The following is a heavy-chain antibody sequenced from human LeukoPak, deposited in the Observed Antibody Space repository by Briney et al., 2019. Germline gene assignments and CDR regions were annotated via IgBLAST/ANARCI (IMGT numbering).Heavy chain of an antibody. CDR3: AKRRFSDY. D-gene: IGHD4-17*01. V-gene: IGHV3-23*01. Sequence: GGSLRLSCAASGFTFSSFAVRWVRQAPGKGLEWVSAIGGSGGSTYYADSVKGRFTIPRDNSKNTLYLQMNSLRAEDTPVYYCAKRRFSDYWGQGTLVTVSS. CDR2: IGGSGGST. CDR1: GFTFSSFA. J-gene: IGHJ4*02.